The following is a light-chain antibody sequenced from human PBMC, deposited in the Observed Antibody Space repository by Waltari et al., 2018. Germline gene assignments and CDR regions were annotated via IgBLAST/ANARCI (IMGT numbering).Light chain of an antibody. J-gene: IGLJ2*01. V-gene: IGLV2-14*03. CDR2: DVS. CDR3: NSYSHSGTLVV. CDR1: NSDVGGYNY. Sequence: QSALTQPASVSGSPGQSITISCTGTNSDVGGYNYVSWYQQHTGKVPKLMIYDVSNRPSGISNRCSGSKSGNTASLTISGLQAEDEADYYCNSYSHSGTLVVFGGGTKLTVL.